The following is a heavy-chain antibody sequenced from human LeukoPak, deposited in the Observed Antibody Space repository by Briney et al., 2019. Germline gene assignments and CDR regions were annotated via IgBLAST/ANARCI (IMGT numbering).Heavy chain of an antibody. J-gene: IGHJ6*02. D-gene: IGHD5-24*01. CDR2: IYSGGST. Sequence: GGSLRLSCAASGFTVSSNYMSWVRQAPGKGLEWVSVIYSGGSTYYADSVKGRFTISRDNSKNTLYLQMNSLRAEDTAVYYCARDHGVKEMATHGMDVWGQGTTVTVSS. V-gene: IGHV3-66*01. CDR1: GFTVSSNY. CDR3: ARDHGVKEMATHGMDV.